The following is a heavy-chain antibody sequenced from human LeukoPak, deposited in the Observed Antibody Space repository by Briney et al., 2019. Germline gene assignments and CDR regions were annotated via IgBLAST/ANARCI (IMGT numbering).Heavy chain of an antibody. CDR3: ARDGSRFLEWPRL. V-gene: IGHV3-11*04. CDR1: GFTFSDYY. CDR2: ISSSGSTI. J-gene: IGHJ4*02. D-gene: IGHD3-3*01. Sequence: GGSLRLSCAASGFTFSDYYMSWIRQAPGKGLEWVSYISSSGSTIYYADSVKGRFTLSRDNAKNSLYLQMNSLRAEDTAVYYCARDGSRFLEWPRLWGQGTLVTVSS.